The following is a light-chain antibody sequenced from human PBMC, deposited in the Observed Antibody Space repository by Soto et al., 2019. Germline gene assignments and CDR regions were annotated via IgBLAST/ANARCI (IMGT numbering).Light chain of an antibody. J-gene: IGKJ2*01. CDR3: QQSYSTPRT. Sequence: DIQMTHSPSSLSASVGDRVTITCRASQSISSYLNWYQQRPGKAPKLPIYAASSLQSGVPSRFSGSGSRRDFTLTISSLQSEDFATYYCQQSYSTPRTFGQSTKLEIK. CDR1: QSISSY. CDR2: AAS. V-gene: IGKV1-39*01.